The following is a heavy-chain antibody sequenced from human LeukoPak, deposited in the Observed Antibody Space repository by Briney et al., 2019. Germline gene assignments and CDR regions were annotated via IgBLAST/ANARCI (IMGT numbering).Heavy chain of an antibody. CDR3: VRDRPHNWFDP. J-gene: IGHJ5*02. Sequence: ASVKVSCKASGYTFTSYGISWVRQAPGQGLEWMGWISAYNGNTNYAQKFQGRVTMTRDTSITTAYMELNRLKSDDTAVYYCVRDRPHNWFDPWGQGTLVTVSS. CDR1: GYTFTSYG. CDR2: ISAYNGNT. V-gene: IGHV1-18*01.